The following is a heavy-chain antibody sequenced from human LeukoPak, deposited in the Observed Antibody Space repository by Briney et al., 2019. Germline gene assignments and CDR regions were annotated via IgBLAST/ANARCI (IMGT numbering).Heavy chain of an antibody. J-gene: IGHJ4*02. D-gene: IGHD3-10*01. CDR3: AKDLWFGESSQPPYYFDY. V-gene: IGHV3-23*01. Sequence: PGGSLRLSCAASGFTFSDYYMSWIRQAPGKGLEWVSAISGSGGSTYYADSVKGRFTISRDNSKNTLYLQMNSLRAEDTAVYYCAKDLWFGESSQPPYYFDYWGQGTLVTVSS. CDR1: GFTFSDYY. CDR2: ISGSGGST.